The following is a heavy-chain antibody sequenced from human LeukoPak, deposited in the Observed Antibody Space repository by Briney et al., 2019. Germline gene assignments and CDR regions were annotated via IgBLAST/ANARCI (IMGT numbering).Heavy chain of an antibody. Sequence: GGSLRLSCAASGFTFSSYWMHWVRQAPGKGLVWVSRINSDGSSTSYADSVKGRFTISRDNAKNTLYLQMNSLRAEDTAVYYCARDSYGHPYYYYYYMDVWGKGTTVTVSS. CDR1: GFTFSSYW. CDR3: ARDSYGHPYYYYYYMDV. J-gene: IGHJ6*03. CDR2: INSDGSST. V-gene: IGHV3-74*01. D-gene: IGHD5-18*01.